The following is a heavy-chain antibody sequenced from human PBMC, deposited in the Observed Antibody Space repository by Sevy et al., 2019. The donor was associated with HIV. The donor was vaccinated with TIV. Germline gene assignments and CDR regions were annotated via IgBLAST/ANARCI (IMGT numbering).Heavy chain of an antibody. J-gene: IGHJ4*02. V-gene: IGHV3-33*01. CDR1: GFILSRYG. Sequence: GWSLRLSCTASGFILSRYGMHWVRQAPGKGLEWVAGIWYDGSNKYYADSVKGRFTISRDNSKNTLTLQMNSLRAEDTAVYYCARESSSDWYLDYWGQGTLVTVSS. CDR3: ARESSSDWYLDY. CDR2: IWYDGSNK. D-gene: IGHD2-2*01.